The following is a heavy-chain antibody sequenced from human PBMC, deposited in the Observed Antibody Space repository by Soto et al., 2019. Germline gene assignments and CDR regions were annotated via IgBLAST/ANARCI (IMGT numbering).Heavy chain of an antibody. CDR2: IKSKTDGGTT. J-gene: IGHJ4*02. CDR1: GFSFDNAW. D-gene: IGHD5-18*01. Sequence: GGSLRLSCAASGFSFDNAWMTWVRQAPGKGLEWIGRIKSKTDGGTTDYASPVKGRFTISRDDSKNTLYLQMNSLKTEDTAVYYCAGTLGYSYGPHNLKVDYWGQGT. CDR3: AGTLGYSYGPHNLKVDY. V-gene: IGHV3-15*01.